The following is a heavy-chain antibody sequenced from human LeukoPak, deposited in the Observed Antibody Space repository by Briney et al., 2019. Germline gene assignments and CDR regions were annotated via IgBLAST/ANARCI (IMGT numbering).Heavy chain of an antibody. V-gene: IGHV4-34*01. Sequence: SETLSLTCAVYGGSFSGYYWSWIRQPPGQGLEWIGEINHSGSTNYNPSLKSRVTISIDTSKNQFSLKLSSVTAADTAVYYCARLREIPVFGVVTKATSYFDYWGQGTLVTVSS. D-gene: IGHD3-3*01. CDR1: GGSFSGYY. CDR3: ARLREIPVFGVVTKATSYFDY. CDR2: INHSGST. J-gene: IGHJ4*02.